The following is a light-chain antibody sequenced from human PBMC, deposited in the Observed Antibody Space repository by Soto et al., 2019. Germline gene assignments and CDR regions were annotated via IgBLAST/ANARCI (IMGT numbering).Light chain of an antibody. J-gene: IGKJ5*01. CDR2: GAS. CDR3: QQHFNGPIT. Sequence: EIVMTQSPATLSVSPGERATLSCRASQSVTTNMAWYQQKPGQAPRLLIYGASNRATGIPARFSDSGSGTDFTLTISSLEPEDFAVYYCQQHFNGPITFGQGTRLEIK. CDR1: QSVTTN. V-gene: IGKV3D-15*01.